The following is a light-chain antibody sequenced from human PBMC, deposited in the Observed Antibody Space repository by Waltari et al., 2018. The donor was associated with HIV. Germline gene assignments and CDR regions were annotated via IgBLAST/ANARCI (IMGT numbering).Light chain of an antibody. V-gene: IGKV1-17*01. CDR1: QGITND. J-gene: IGKJ1*01. CDR3: LQHHSSPPT. CDR2: AAS. Sequence: DIQMTQSPSSLSASVGDRVTITCRVSQGITNDLSWYQQKPGKAPKRLIYAASSLQSGVPSTFSGGGSGTEFTLTISSLQPEDFATYYCLQHHSSPPTFGQGTKVEIK.